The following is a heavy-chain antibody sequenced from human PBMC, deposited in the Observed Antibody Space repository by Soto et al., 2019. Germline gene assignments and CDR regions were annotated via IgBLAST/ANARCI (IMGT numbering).Heavy chain of an antibody. D-gene: IGHD6-19*01. Sequence: SETLSLTCTVSGGSITGYYWIWIRQTPGKGLEWIGYIFHDGGTDYNPSPKSRVTISVDTSKNQISLKLNSVTAADTALYYCARVGSSGWSPDYWGRGTLVTVSS. CDR2: IFHDGGT. CDR1: GGSITGYY. V-gene: IGHV4-59*01. CDR3: ARVGSSGWSPDY. J-gene: IGHJ4*02.